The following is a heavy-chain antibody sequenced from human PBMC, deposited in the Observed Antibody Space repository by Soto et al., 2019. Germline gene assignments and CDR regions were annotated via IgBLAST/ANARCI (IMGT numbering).Heavy chain of an antibody. D-gene: IGHD3-22*01. CDR2: ISSSSSYI. Sequence: KTGGSLRLSCAASGFTFSSYSMNWVRQAPGKGLEWVSSISSSSSYIYYADSVKGRFTISRDNAKNSLYLQMNSLRAEDTAVYYCARDHYYDSSGYLLWGQGTMVTVSS. CDR3: ARDHYYDSSGYLL. V-gene: IGHV3-21*01. CDR1: GFTFSSYS. J-gene: IGHJ3*01.